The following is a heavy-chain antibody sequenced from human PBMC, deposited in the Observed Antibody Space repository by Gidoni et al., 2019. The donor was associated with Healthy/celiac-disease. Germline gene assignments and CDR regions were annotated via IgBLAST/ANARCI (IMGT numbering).Heavy chain of an antibody. CDR1: GGSISSGGYY. Sequence: QVQLQESGPGLVKPSQTLSLTCTVSGGSISSGGYYWSWIRQHPGKGLEWIGYIYYSGSTYYNPSLKSRVTISVDTSKNQFSLKLSSVTAADTAVYYCAREIATGVKRGYSYGPRCGFDPWGQGTLVTVSS. V-gene: IGHV4-31*03. CDR2: IYYSGST. D-gene: IGHD5-18*01. J-gene: IGHJ5*02. CDR3: AREIATGVKRGYSYGPRCGFDP.